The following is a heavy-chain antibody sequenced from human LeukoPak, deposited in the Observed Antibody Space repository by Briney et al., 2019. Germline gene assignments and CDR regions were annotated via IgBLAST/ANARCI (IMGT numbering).Heavy chain of an antibody. V-gene: IGHV3-23*01. D-gene: IGHD3-9*01. CDR3: AKALDYDILTGYYYDAFDI. J-gene: IGHJ3*02. Sequence: GGSLRLSCAASGFTFSSYAMSWVRQAPGKGLEWVSAISGSGGGTYYADSVKGRFTISRDNSKNTLYLQMNSLRAEDTAVYYCAKALDYDILTGYYYDAFDIWGQGTMVTVSS. CDR1: GFTFSSYA. CDR2: ISGSGGGT.